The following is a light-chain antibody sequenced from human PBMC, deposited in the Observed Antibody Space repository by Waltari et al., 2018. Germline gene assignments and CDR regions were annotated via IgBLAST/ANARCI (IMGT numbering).Light chain of an antibody. V-gene: IGLV1-40*01. CDR1: GSNIGAGYD. CDR2: GIN. J-gene: IGLJ2*01. CDR3: QSYDTSLSVV. Sequence: QSALTQPRSVSGSPGQSVTISCTGSGSNIGAGYDVHWYQQLPGKAPKLLIYGINTRPSGVPDRFFGSQSGTSASLAITGLQAEDEAEYYCQSYDTSLSVVFGGGTKLTVL.